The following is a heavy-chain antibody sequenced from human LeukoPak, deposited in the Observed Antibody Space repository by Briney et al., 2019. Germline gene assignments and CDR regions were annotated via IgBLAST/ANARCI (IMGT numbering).Heavy chain of an antibody. CDR3: ARVPVPAPRRGLYFDY. CDR2: ISNYNGNT. J-gene: IGHJ4*02. CDR1: GYTFTGYY. V-gene: IGHV1-18*04. Sequence: ASVKVSCKASGYTFTGYYMHWVRQAPGQGLEWMGWISNYNGNTNYAQKIQGRVTMTTDTSTSTAYMELRSLRSDDTAVYYCARVPVPAPRRGLYFDYWGQGTLITVSS. D-gene: IGHD2-2*01.